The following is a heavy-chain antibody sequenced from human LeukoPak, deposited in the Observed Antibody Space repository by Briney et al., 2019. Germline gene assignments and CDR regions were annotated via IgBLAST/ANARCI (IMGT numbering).Heavy chain of an antibody. V-gene: IGHV3-23*01. D-gene: IGHD2-15*01. Sequence: GGSLTLSCAASGLSFGAHAMHWVRQAPGMGLAWVSGFCGGGQRTHYEDSVKGRFTISRDNSKNTLYLQMNSLRAEETAVYYCAKDRGYYVDTGTINLWGQGTLVTVSS. CDR2: FCGGGQRT. J-gene: IGHJ5*02. CDR3: AKDRGYYVDTGTINL. CDR1: GLSFGAHA.